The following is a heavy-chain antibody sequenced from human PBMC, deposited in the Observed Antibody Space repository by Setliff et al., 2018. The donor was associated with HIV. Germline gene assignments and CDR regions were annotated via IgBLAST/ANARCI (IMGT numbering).Heavy chain of an antibody. J-gene: IGHJ4*02. Sequence: ASVKVSCKASGYTFTGYYMHWVRLAPGQGLEWMGWINPNSGGTNYAQKFQGRVTMTRDTSISTAYMELSRLRPDDTAVYYCARGSLLGYFDWLFPDWGQGTLVTVSS. D-gene: IGHD3-9*01. CDR1: GYTFTGYY. CDR3: ARGSLLGYFDWLFPD. V-gene: IGHV1-2*02. CDR2: INPNSGGT.